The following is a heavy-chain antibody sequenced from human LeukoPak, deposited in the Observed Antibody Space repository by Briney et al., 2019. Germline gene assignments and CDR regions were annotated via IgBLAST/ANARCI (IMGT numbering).Heavy chain of an antibody. CDR3: ATDSSGYIGH. Sequence: ASVKVSCKASGYTFTGYYMHWVRQAPGQGLEWMGWINPNSGGTNYAQKFQGRVTMTRDTSISTAYMELSRLRSEDTAVYYCATDSSGYIGHWGQGTLVTVSS. V-gene: IGHV1-2*02. CDR1: GYTFTGYY. D-gene: IGHD3-22*01. J-gene: IGHJ4*02. CDR2: INPNSGGT.